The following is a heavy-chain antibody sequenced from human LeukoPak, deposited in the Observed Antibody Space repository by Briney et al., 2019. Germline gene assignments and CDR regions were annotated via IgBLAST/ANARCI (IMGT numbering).Heavy chain of an antibody. CDR1: GGSISDYY. J-gene: IGHJ6*03. V-gene: IGHV4-59*01. CDR3: ARGDFCSKSNCYLRPMDV. D-gene: IGHD3-3*01. Sequence: SETLSLTCTVSGGSISDYYWNWIRQPPGKGLEWIGYIYYSGSTTYNPSLKSRVTMSVDTAKNQLSLIVRSVTAADTAVYYCARGDFCSKSNCYLRPMDVCGKGTTVSVSS. CDR2: IYYSGST.